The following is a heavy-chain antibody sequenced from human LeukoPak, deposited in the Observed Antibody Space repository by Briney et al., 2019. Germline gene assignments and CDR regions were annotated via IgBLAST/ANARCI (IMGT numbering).Heavy chain of an antibody. CDR2: ISIYKGNT. CDR1: GYTFRDYG. D-gene: IGHD5-24*01. Sequence: GASVKVSCKASGYTFRDYGISWVRQAPGQGLEWMGWISIYKGNTDYAQNLQGRVTMTADTSTSTAYMELRSLRSDDTAVYYCARDLVEMATIAIDDYWGQGTLVTVSS. J-gene: IGHJ4*02. V-gene: IGHV1-18*01. CDR3: ARDLVEMATIAIDDY.